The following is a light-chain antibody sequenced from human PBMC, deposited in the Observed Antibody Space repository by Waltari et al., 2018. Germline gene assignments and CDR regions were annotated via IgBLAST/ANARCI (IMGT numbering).Light chain of an antibody. V-gene: IGLV1-44*01. Sequence: QSVLTQPPSASGTPGQRVTISCSGSSSNIGSKTVHWYQQVPGPAPNLPIYSSYQRPSGVPDRFSGSKSGTSASLAISGLQSEDEGDYYCATWDDSPNGYVLFGGGTKLTVL. CDR3: ATWDDSPNGYVL. J-gene: IGLJ2*01. CDR1: SSNIGSKT. CDR2: SSY.